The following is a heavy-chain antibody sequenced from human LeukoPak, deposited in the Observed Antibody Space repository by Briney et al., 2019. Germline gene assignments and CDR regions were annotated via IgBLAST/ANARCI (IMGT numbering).Heavy chain of an antibody. Sequence: PGGSLRLSCAASGFTVSSNYMSWVRQAPGKGLEWVSVIYSGGTTYYADSVKGRFTISRDNSKNTLSLQMNRLRAEDTAVYYCARDGYGNNYMDVWGKGTTVTVSS. D-gene: IGHD1/OR15-1a*01. V-gene: IGHV3-53*01. CDR1: GFTVSSNY. J-gene: IGHJ6*03. CDR2: IYSGGTT. CDR3: ARDGYGNNYMDV.